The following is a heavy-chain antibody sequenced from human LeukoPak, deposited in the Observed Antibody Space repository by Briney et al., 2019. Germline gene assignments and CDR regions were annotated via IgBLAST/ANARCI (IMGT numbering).Heavy chain of an antibody. CDR2: IYYSGST. Sequence: SETLSLTCTVSGGSISSYYWSWIRQPPEKGLEWIGYIYYSGSTNYNPSLKSRVTISVDTSKNQFSLKLSSVTAADTAVYYCARQYCSSTSCYDDWFDPWGQGTLVTVSS. J-gene: IGHJ5*02. CDR3: ARQYCSSTSCYDDWFDP. V-gene: IGHV4-59*08. D-gene: IGHD2-2*01. CDR1: GGSISSYY.